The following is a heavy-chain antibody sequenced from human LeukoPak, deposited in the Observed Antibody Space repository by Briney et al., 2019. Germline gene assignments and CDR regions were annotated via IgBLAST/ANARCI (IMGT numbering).Heavy chain of an antibody. Sequence: SETLSLTCTVSSASISNYYWGWIRQSPGKGLEWIGYIQNTGDTTYNPSLKSRVSISKDMSNNQFSLQLRSVTAAGTAVYYCVKHGSGWSFDYWGQGTLVTVSS. J-gene: IGHJ4*02. D-gene: IGHD6-19*01. CDR1: SASISNYY. CDR3: VKHGSGWSFDY. V-gene: IGHV4-59*01. CDR2: IQNTGDT.